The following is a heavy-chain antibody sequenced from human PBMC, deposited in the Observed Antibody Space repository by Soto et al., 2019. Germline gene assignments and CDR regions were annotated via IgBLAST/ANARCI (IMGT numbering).Heavy chain of an antibody. CDR2: IYYSGST. Sequence: SETLSLTCTVSGGSVSSGSYYWSWIRQPPGKGLEWIGYIYYSGSTNYNPSLKSRVTISVDTSKNQFSLKLSSVTAADTAVYYCARGDFMITLGGVIVSWGQGTLVTVSS. CDR3: ARGDFMITLGGVIVS. D-gene: IGHD3-16*02. CDR1: GGSVSSGSYY. V-gene: IGHV4-61*01. J-gene: IGHJ4*02.